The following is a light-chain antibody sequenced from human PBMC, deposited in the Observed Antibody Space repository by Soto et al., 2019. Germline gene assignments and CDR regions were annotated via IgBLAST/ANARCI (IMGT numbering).Light chain of an antibody. Sequence: QSALTQPASVSGSPGQSITISCTGTSSDVGGYDLVSWYQQHPGKAPKLIIYEGSKRPSGISNRFSGSKSGNTASLIISGLQGDDEGDYYCSSSTSDNTRVVFGGGTQLTVL. CDR2: EGS. V-gene: IGLV2-14*02. J-gene: IGLJ2*01. CDR3: SSSTSDNTRVV. CDR1: SSDVGGYDL.